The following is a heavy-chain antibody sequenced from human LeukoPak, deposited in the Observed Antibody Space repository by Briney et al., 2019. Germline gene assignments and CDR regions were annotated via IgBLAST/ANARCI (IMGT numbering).Heavy chain of an antibody. CDR1: GYTFTDYD. J-gene: IGHJ4*02. CDR3: ARNTWPWIPLGSPFDY. Sequence: AASVKVSCKASGYTFTDYDINWVRQAPGQGVEWMGWINTNTGNPTYAQGFTGRFVFALDTPVSTAYLQITSLKAEDTAVYYCARNTWPWIPLGSPFDYWGQGTLVTVSS. V-gene: IGHV7-4-1*02. CDR2: INTNTGNP. D-gene: IGHD5-18*01.